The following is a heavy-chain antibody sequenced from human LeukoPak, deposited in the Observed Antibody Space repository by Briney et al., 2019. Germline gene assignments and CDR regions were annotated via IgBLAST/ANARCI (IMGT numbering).Heavy chain of an antibody. J-gene: IGHJ6*02. CDR3: ILEWLLRPSYYYGMDV. V-gene: IGHV3-21*03. CDR2: ISSSSSYI. CDR1: GFTFSSYS. Sequence: GGSLRLSCAASGFTFSSYSMNWVRQAPGKGLKWVSSISSSSSYIYYADSVKGRFTISRDNAKNSLYLQMNSLKTEDTAVYYCILEWLLRPSYYYGMDVWGQGTTVTVSS. D-gene: IGHD3-3*01.